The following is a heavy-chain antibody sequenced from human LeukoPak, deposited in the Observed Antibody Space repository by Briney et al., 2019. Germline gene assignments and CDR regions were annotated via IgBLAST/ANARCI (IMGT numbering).Heavy chain of an antibody. Sequence: EASVKVSCKASGYTFTSYDINWVRQATGQGLEWMGWMNPNSGNTGYALKFQGRVTMTRNTSISTAYMELSSLRSEDTAVYYCARVNGYSYGSLDDYWGQGTLVTVSS. CDR3: ARVNGYSYGSLDDY. V-gene: IGHV1-8*01. CDR2: MNPNSGNT. CDR1: GYTFTSYD. D-gene: IGHD5-18*01. J-gene: IGHJ4*02.